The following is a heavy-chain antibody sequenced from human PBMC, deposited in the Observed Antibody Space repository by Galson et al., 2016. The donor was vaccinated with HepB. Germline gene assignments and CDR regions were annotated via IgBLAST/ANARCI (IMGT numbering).Heavy chain of an antibody. V-gene: IGHV1-69*02. CDR2: IIPILGIA. D-gene: IGHD1-1*01. CDR1: GGTFSSYT. J-gene: IGHJ6*04. CDR3: ARVRDWNDITRGGMDV. Sequence: SVKVSCKASGGTFSSYTISWVRQAPGQGLEWMGRIIPILGIANYAQKFQGRVTITADKSTSTAYMELSSLRSEDTAVYYCARVRDWNDITRGGMDVWGKGTTVTVSS.